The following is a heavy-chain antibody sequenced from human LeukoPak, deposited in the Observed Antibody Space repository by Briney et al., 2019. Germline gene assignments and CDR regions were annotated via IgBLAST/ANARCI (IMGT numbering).Heavy chain of an antibody. Sequence: ASETLSLTCTVSGGSISSYYWNWIRQPAGKGLEWIGRIYTSGSTNYNPSLKSRVTMSVDTSKNQFSLKLTSVTAADTAVYYCARLVVITTFDWFDPWGQGTLVTVSS. CDR2: IYTSGST. D-gene: IGHD3-22*01. CDR1: GGSISSYY. V-gene: IGHV4-4*07. CDR3: ARLVVITTFDWFDP. J-gene: IGHJ5*02.